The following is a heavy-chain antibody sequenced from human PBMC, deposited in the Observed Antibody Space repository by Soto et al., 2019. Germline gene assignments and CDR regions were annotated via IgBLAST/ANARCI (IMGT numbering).Heavy chain of an antibody. D-gene: IGHD3-16*01. V-gene: IGHV5-51*01. CDR3: ARAFGGEYYDRRSWYSAY. CDR2: LYPGVFDI. CDR1: GYTFIDYW. Sequence: ESLKISCKGSGYTFIDYWIDWVSQLPGKGLEWMGSLYPGVFDIKYGPSFHGQLTISADKSITTVYLHWSGLQASDTCIYYCARAFGGEYYDRRSWYSAYWGQGTQVTVSS. J-gene: IGHJ4*02.